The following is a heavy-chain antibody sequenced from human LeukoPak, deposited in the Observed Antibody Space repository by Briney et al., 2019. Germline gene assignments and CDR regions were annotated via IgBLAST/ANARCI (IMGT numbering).Heavy chain of an antibody. D-gene: IGHD2-2*01. CDR2: IYTSGST. J-gene: IGHJ4*02. CDR3: AREPQYCSSTSCYYVDY. V-gene: IGHV4-61*02. CDR1: GGSISSGSYY. Sequence: SETLSLTCTVSGGSISSGSYYWSWIRQPAGKGLEWIGRIYTSGSTYYNPSLKSRVTISVDRSKNQFSLKLSSVTAADTAVYYCAREPQYCSSTSCYYVDYWGQGTLVTVSS.